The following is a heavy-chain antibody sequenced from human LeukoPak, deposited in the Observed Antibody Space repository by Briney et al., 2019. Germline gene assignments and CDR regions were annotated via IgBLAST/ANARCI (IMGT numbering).Heavy chain of an antibody. J-gene: IGHJ4*02. Sequence: GGALRLSCAAPGFTFSKARVSWGRPAPGKGLGWGGRIKSKTDGGTTDYAAPVKGRFTISRDDSKNTLYLQMNSLKTEDTAVYYCTTEKWLRLASFDYWGQGTLVTVSS. D-gene: IGHD5-12*01. CDR2: IKSKTDGGTT. CDR3: TTEKWLRLASFDY. V-gene: IGHV3-15*01. CDR1: GFTFSKAR.